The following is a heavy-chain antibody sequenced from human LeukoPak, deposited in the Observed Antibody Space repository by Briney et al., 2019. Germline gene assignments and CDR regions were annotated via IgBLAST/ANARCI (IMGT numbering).Heavy chain of an antibody. Sequence: GGSLRLSCSASGFAFSQHVMHWVRQAPGDGLDYVSSIHPTGSLTSYADSVKGRFTVSRDNSMNMLYLEMSSLRLEDTAVYHCVKDRSGTYSFDNWGQGTLVTVSS. J-gene: IGHJ4*02. CDR2: IHPTGSLT. V-gene: IGHV3-64D*06. CDR1: GFAFSQHV. CDR3: VKDRSGTYSFDN. D-gene: IGHD1-26*01.